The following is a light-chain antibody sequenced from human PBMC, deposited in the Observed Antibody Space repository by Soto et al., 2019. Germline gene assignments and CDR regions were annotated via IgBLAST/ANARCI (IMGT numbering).Light chain of an antibody. J-gene: IGLJ2*01. V-gene: IGLV2-14*03. CDR1: SSDVGGYNY. CDR2: NVG. CDR3: SSYTSSSTVV. Sequence: QSVLTQPASVSASPGQSITISCTGTSSDVGGYNYVSWYQQHPGKAPKLMISNVGDRPSGVSHRFSGSKSGNTASLTISGLQTEDEAEYYCSSYTSSSTVVFGGGTKLTVL.